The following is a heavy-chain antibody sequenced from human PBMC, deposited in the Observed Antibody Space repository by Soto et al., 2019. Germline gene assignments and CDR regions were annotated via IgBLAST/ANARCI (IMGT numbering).Heavy chain of an antibody. D-gene: IGHD6-19*01. V-gene: IGHV4-34*01. CDR3: ARDGDSSGWYDY. Sequence: SETLSLTCAVYGGSFSGYYWSWIRQPPGQGLEWIGEINHSGSTNYNPSLKSRVTISVDTSKNQFSLKLSSVTAADTAVYYCARDGDSSGWYDYWGQGTLVTVSS. CDR2: INHSGST. J-gene: IGHJ4*02. CDR1: GGSFSGYY.